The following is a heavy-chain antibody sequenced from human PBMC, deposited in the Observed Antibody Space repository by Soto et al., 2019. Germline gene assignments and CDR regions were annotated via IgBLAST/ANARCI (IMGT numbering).Heavy chain of an antibody. CDR2: INWDDDN. V-gene: IGHV2-5*02. J-gene: IGHJ4*02. Sequence: QITLKESGPTLVKPTQTLTLTCTFSGFSLTSNAVGVGWFRQPPGKALEWLALINWDDDNHYSPSLKSRLTFTKDTSKNSVVLIMTNMDPVETATYYCAHGSGWLFDFWGQGTLVTVSS. CDR1: GFSLTSNAVG. CDR3: AHGSGWLFDF. D-gene: IGHD6-19*01.